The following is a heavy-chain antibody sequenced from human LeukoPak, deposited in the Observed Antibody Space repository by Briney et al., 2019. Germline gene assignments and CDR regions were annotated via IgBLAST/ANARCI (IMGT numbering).Heavy chain of an antibody. CDR2: INHSGST. V-gene: IGHV4-34*01. Sequence: SETLSLTCAVYGGSFRGYYWSWIRQPPGKGLEWIGEINHSGSTNYNPSLKSRVTISVDTSKNQFSLKLSPVTAADTAVYYCARGRIVLMVYGQGGFDYWGQGTLVTVSS. CDR3: ARGRIVLMVYGQGGFDY. D-gene: IGHD2-8*01. CDR1: GGSFRGYY. J-gene: IGHJ4*02.